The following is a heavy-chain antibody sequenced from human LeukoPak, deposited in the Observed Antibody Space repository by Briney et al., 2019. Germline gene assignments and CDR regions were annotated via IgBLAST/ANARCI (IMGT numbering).Heavy chain of an antibody. CDR1: GGSISSSNW. D-gene: IGHD3-22*01. Sequence: PSETLSLTCAVSGGSISSSNWWSWVRQPPGKGLEWIGEIYHSGGTNYNPSLKSRVTISVDKSKNQFSLKLSSVTAADTAAYYCARERGLGYYDSSGMIDYWGQGTLVTVSS. CDR3: ARERGLGYYDSSGMIDY. CDR2: IYHSGGT. V-gene: IGHV4-4*02. J-gene: IGHJ4*02.